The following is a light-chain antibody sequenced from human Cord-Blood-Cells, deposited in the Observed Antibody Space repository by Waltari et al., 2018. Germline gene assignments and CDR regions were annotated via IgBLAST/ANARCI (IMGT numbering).Light chain of an antibody. CDR2: EGS. CDR3: CSYAGSSTFV. V-gene: IGLV2-23*03. CDR1: SSDVGSYNL. J-gene: IGLJ3*02. Sequence: QSALTQPASVSGSPGQSITISCPGTSSDVGSYNLVSWYQQPPGKAPKLMIYEGSKRPSGVSNRFSGSKSGNTASLTISGLQAEDEADYYCCSYAGSSTFVFGGGTKLTVL.